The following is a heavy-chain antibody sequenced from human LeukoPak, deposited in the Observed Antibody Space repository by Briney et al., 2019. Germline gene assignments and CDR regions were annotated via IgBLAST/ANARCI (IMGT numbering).Heavy chain of an antibody. CDR3: ARSSKSDYYDSSGYFPH. V-gene: IGHV1-69*05. Sequence: GASVKVSCKASGGTFSSHAISWVRQAPGQGLEWMGGIIPIFGTANYAQKFQGRVTITTDESTSTAYMELSSLRSEDTAVYYCARSSKSDYYDSSGYFPHWGQGTLVTVSS. CDR1: GGTFSSHA. CDR2: IIPIFGTA. J-gene: IGHJ1*01. D-gene: IGHD3-22*01.